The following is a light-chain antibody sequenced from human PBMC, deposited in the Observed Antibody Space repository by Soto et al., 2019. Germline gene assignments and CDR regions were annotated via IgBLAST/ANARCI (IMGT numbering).Light chain of an antibody. CDR3: AAWDDNLNVVV. CDR2: ETY. CDR1: SSNIGGNY. J-gene: IGLJ3*02. V-gene: IGLV1-44*01. Sequence: QAVVTQTPSASGTPGPRVTFSCSGGSSNIGGNYVSWFQQLPGMAPKLLIYETYKRPSGVPDRFSGSKSGTSASLAISGLQSEDEADYYCAAWDDNLNVVVFGGGTKLTVL.